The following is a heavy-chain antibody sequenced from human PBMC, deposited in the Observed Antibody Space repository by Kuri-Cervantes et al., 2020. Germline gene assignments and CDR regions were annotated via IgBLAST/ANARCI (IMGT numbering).Heavy chain of an antibody. CDR3: ARALGGLLNF. Sequence: GSLRLSCAVYGGSFSGYYWSWIRQPPGKGLEWIGEINHSGSTNYNPSLKSRVTISVDTSKNQFSLKLSSVTAADTAVYYCARALGGLLNFWGQGTLVTVSS. V-gene: IGHV4-34*01. CDR1: GGSFSGYY. D-gene: IGHD3-10*01. J-gene: IGHJ4*02. CDR2: INHSGST.